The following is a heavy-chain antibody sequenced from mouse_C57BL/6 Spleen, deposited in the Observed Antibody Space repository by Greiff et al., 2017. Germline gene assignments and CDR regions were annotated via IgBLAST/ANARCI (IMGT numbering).Heavy chain of an antibody. CDR2: ISDGGSYT. V-gene: IGHV5-4*01. CDR1: GFTFSSYA. CDR3: ARDYYGNYLDY. Sequence: EVKLVESGGGLVRPGGSLKLSCAASGFTFSSYAMSWVRQTPEKRLEWVATISDGGSYTYYPDNVKGRFTIAKDKSKNNLYLKMSHMKAEDTANYYSARDYYGNYLDYWGQGTTLTVSS. D-gene: IGHD1-1*01. J-gene: IGHJ2*01.